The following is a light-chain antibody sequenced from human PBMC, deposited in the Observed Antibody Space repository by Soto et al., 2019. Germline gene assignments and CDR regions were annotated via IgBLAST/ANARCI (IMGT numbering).Light chain of an antibody. CDR1: SSNIGRNF. J-gene: IGLJ2*01. Sequence: VLTQPPSASGTPGQRVTISCSGSSSNIGRNFVYWYQQVPGTAPKLLIYKTDQRPSGVPDRFSGSKSGTSASLAISGLRSEDEADYYCAAWDDSLSGQDVVFGGGTKLTVL. V-gene: IGLV1-47*01. CDR2: KTD. CDR3: AAWDDSLSGQDVV.